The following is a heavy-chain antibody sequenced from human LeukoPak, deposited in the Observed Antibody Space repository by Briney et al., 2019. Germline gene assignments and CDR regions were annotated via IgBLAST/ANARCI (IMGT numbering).Heavy chain of an antibody. CDR3: ARHSGWSGLDYMVV. Sequence: SETLSLTCTVSGVSISSYYWSWIRQPPGKGLEWIGFIYYSGSTNYNPSLKSRVTKSVDTSKNQFSLKLSSVTAADTAVYYCARHSGWSGLDYMVVWGKGTTVTVSS. D-gene: IGHD6-19*01. CDR2: IYYSGST. J-gene: IGHJ6*03. CDR1: GVSISSYY. V-gene: IGHV4-59*08.